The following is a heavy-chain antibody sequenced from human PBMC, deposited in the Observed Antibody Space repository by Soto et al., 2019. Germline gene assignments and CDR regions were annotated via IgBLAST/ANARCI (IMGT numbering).Heavy chain of an antibody. D-gene: IGHD6-13*01. CDR1: GFPFSIYA. Sequence: EVQLLESGGGLVQAGGSLRLSCAAAGFPFSIYAMSWVRQAPGKGLEWVSAISGSGGSTYYADSVKGRFTISRDNSKNTLYLQMNSLRADDTAVYYCAKATRGGAATLIRDYWGQGTLVTVSS. J-gene: IGHJ4*02. CDR2: ISGSGGST. CDR3: AKATRGGAATLIRDY. V-gene: IGHV3-23*01.